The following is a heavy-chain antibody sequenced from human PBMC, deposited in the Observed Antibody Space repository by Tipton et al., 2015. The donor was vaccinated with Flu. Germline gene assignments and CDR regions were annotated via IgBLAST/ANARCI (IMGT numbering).Heavy chain of an antibody. V-gene: IGHV3-66*01. CDR1: GFTVSSNY. J-gene: IGHJ5*02. D-gene: IGHD6-13*01. CDR3: ARGGGSSWSWFDP. CDR2: IYSGGST. Sequence: SLRLSCAASGFTVSSNYMSWVRQAPGKGLEWVSVIYSGGSTYYADSVKGRFTISRDNSKNTLYLQMNSLRAEDTAVYYCARGGGSSWSWFDPWGQGTLVTVSS.